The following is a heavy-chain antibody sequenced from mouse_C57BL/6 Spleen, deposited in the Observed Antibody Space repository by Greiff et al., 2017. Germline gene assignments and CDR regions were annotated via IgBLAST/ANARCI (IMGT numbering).Heavy chain of an antibody. V-gene: IGHV1-50*01. CDR3: ARGRDGYSLYWYFDV. CDR2: IDPSDSYT. CDR1: GYTFTSYW. Sequence: QVQLKQPGAELVKPGASVKLSCKASGYTFTSYWMQWVKQRPGQGLEWIGEIDPSDSYTNYNQKFKGKATLTVDTSSSTAYMQLSSLTSEDSAVYYCARGRDGYSLYWYFDVWGTGTTVTVSS. D-gene: IGHD2-3*01. J-gene: IGHJ1*03.